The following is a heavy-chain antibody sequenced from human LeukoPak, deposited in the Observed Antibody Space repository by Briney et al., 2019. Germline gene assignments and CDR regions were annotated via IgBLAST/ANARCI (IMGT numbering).Heavy chain of an antibody. CDR3: ARGIRDIVVVPAAINFDY. CDR2: INHSGST. Sequence: SETLSLTCAVYGGSFSGHYWSWIRQPPGKGLEWIGEINHSGSTNYNPSLKSRVTISVDTSKNQFSLKLSSVTAADTAVYYCARGIRDIVVVPAAINFDYWGQGTLVTVSS. D-gene: IGHD2-2*02. V-gene: IGHV4-34*01. CDR1: GGSFSGHY. J-gene: IGHJ4*02.